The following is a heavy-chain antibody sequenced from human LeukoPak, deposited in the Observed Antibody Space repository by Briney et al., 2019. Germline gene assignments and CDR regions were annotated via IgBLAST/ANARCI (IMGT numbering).Heavy chain of an antibody. CDR1: GFAFSSYW. CDR2: INSDGSST. J-gene: IGHJ4*02. D-gene: IGHD5-12*01. V-gene: IGHV3-74*01. CDR3: ASGYGGYVQFDY. Sequence: PGGSLRLSCAASGFAFSSYWMHWVRQALGKGLVWVSRINSDGSSTSYADSVKGRFTISRDNAKNTLYLQMNSLRAEDTAVYYCASGYGGYVQFDYWGQGTLVTVSS.